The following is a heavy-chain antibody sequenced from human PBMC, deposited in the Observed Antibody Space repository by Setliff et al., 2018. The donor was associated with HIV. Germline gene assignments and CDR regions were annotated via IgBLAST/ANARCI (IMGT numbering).Heavy chain of an antibody. CDR2: IFYSGHT. CDR1: GGSISSSSYY. CDR3: ARSPAAEGH. Sequence: SETLSLTCTVSGGSISSSSYYWGWIRQPPGKGLEWIGSIFYSGHTYYNPSLRSRVTISVGTSKNQFSLKLRSVTAADTAVYYCARSPAAEGHWGQGTLVTVSS. J-gene: IGHJ4*02. D-gene: IGHD6-13*01. V-gene: IGHV4-39*01.